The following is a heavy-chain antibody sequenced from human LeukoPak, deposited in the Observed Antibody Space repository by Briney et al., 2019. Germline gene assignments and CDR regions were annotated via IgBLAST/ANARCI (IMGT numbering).Heavy chain of an antibody. Sequence: SETLSLTCTVSGGSISSSSYYWGWIRQPPGKGLEWIGSIYYSGSTYYNPSLKSRVTISVDTSKNQFSLKLSSVTAADTAVYYCASMPLWFGELLNPPDYWGQGTLVTVSS. D-gene: IGHD3-10*01. CDR3: ASMPLWFGELLNPPDY. J-gene: IGHJ4*02. CDR2: IYYSGST. V-gene: IGHV4-39*01. CDR1: GGSISSSSYY.